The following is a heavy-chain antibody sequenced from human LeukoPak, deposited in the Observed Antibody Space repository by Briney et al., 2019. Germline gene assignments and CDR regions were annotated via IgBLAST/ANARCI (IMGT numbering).Heavy chain of an antibody. J-gene: IGHJ4*02. CDR1: GSTFSSYA. D-gene: IGHD3-3*01. Sequence: GGSLRLSCAASGSTFSSYAMSWVRQAPGKGLEWVSAISASGGAIYYADSVKGRFPISRDNSKNTLYLQMNSLRAEDTAVYYCAKAKKLRFLECALDYWGQGTLVTVSS. V-gene: IGHV3-23*01. CDR2: ISASGGAI. CDR3: AKAKKLRFLECALDY.